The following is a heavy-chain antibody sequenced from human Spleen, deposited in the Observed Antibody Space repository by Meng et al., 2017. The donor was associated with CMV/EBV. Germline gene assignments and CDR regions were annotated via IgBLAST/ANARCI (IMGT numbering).Heavy chain of an antibody. V-gene: IGHV3-66*02. CDR1: GFTFSRYW. Sequence: GGSLRLSCAASGFTFSRYWMTWVRQAPGKGLEWVSVIYSNSRTYYADSVKGRFTISRDNSKNTLYLQMNSLRAEDTAVYYCARASAGWYYYGMDVWGQGTTVTVSS. J-gene: IGHJ6*02. CDR3: ARASAGWYYYGMDV. CDR2: IYSNSRT. D-gene: IGHD6-19*01.